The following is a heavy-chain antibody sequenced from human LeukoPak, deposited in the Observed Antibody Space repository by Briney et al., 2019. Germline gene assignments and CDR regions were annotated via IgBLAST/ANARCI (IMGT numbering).Heavy chain of an antibody. D-gene: IGHD3-9*01. CDR3: ARGPLYYDILTGYSDGYYYMDV. Sequence: SVKASCKASGGTFSSYAISWVRQAPGQGLEWMGGIIPIFGTANYAQKFQGRVTITADESTSTAYMELSSLRSEDTAVYYCARGPLYYDILTGYSDGYYYMDVWGKGTTVTVSS. J-gene: IGHJ6*03. V-gene: IGHV1-69*13. CDR1: GGTFSSYA. CDR2: IIPIFGTA.